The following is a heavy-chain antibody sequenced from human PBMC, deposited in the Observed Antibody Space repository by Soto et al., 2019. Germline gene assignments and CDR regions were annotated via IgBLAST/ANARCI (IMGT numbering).Heavy chain of an antibody. Sequence: PSETLSLTCAVYGGSLSGYYWSWIRQPPGKGLEWIGEINHSGSTNYNPSLKSRVTISVDTSKNQFSLKLSSVTAADTAVYYCARGLLYRNYYYYGMDVWGQGTTVT. CDR1: GGSLSGYY. CDR3: ARGLLYRNYYYYGMDV. J-gene: IGHJ6*02. D-gene: IGHD2-8*01. V-gene: IGHV4-34*01. CDR2: INHSGST.